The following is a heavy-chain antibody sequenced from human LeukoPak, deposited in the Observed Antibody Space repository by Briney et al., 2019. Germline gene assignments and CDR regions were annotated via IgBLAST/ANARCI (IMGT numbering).Heavy chain of an antibody. CDR3: AADPNPDGVQVY. V-gene: IGHV1-58*01. J-gene: IGHJ4*02. D-gene: IGHD1-14*01. CDR2: IVVGSGNT. CDR1: GFTFTSSA. Sequence: GTSVKVSCKASGFTFTSSAVQWVRQARGQRLGWVGWIVVGSGNTNYAQKFQERVTITRDMSTSTAYMELSSLRSEDTAVYYCAADPNPDGVQVYWGQGTLVTVSS.